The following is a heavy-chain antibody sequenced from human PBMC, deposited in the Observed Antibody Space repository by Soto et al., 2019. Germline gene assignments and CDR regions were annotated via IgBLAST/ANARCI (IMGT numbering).Heavy chain of an antibody. Sequence: SETLSLTCAVYGGSFSGYYWSWIRPPPGKGLEWIGEINHSGSTNYNPSLKSRVTISVDTSKNQFSLKLSSVTAADTAVYYCARGRNVLLWFGELLNGQIFDYWGQGTLVTVSS. D-gene: IGHD3-10*01. CDR1: GGSFSGYY. CDR2: INHSGST. V-gene: IGHV4-34*01. J-gene: IGHJ4*02. CDR3: ARGRNVLLWFGELLNGQIFDY.